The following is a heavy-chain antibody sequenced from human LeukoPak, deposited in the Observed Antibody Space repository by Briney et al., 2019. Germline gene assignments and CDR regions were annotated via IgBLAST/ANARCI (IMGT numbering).Heavy chain of an antibody. Sequence: HPSETLSLTCTVSGASISGYYWNWIRQSTGKGLEWIAFIYDTGSTNSNPSLRSRVTISVDTSKNQFSLNLKSVTAADTAVYYCAGNRNALGDVNWLDPWGQGTLVTVSS. CDR3: AGNRNALGDVNWLDP. CDR1: GASISGYY. D-gene: IGHD3-16*01. J-gene: IGHJ5*02. V-gene: IGHV4-59*01. CDR2: IYDTGST.